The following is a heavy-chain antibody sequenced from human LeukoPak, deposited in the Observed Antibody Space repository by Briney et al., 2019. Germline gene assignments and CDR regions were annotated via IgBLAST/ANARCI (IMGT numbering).Heavy chain of an antibody. V-gene: IGHV4-59*08. Sequence: SETLSLTCTVSGGSISSYYWSWIRQPPGKGLEWIGNIYYSGSTNYNPSLKSRVTISVDRSKNHFSLKLSSVTAADTAVYYCARLLYGDCVVDYWGQGTLVTVSS. CDR2: IYYSGST. J-gene: IGHJ4*02. CDR1: GGSISSYY. CDR3: ARLLYGDCVVDY. D-gene: IGHD4-17*01.